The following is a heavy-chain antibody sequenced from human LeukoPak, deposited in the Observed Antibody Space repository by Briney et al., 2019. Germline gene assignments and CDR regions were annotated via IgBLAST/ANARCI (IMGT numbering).Heavy chain of an antibody. CDR2: INSDGSST. Sequence: GGSLRLSCAASGFTFSSYWMHWVRHAPGKGLVWVSRINSDGSSTSYADSVKGRFTISRDNAKNTLYLQMNSLRAEDTAVYYCARSTYYYDSSGYLQTDAFDIWGQGTMVTVSS. CDR3: ARSTYYYDSSGYLQTDAFDI. J-gene: IGHJ3*02. V-gene: IGHV3-74*01. CDR1: GFTFSSYW. D-gene: IGHD3-22*01.